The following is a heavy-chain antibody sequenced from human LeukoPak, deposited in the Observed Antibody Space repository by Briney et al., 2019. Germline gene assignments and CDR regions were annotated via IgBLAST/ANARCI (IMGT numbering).Heavy chain of an antibody. Sequence: GGSLRLSCAASGFTFSSYEMNWVRQAPGKGLEWVSYISSSGSTIYYADSVKGRFTISRDNAKNSLYLQMNSLRAEDTAVYYCARDRYGDFGDHWGQGTLVTVSS. CDR1: GFTFSSYE. V-gene: IGHV3-48*03. D-gene: IGHD4-17*01. J-gene: IGHJ4*02. CDR2: ISSSGSTI. CDR3: ARDRYGDFGDH.